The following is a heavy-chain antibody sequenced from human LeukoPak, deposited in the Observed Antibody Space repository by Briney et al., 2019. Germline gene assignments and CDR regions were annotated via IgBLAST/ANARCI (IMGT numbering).Heavy chain of an antibody. CDR1: GLTFSSSW. Sequence: GGSLRLSCAVSGLTFSSSWMDWVRQAPGKGLEWVASINPDGNKKYSADSVKGRFTISRDNAENSLYLQMNSLRVEDTAVYYCAREGAYSGSYYFDYWGQGTLVTVSS. J-gene: IGHJ4*02. D-gene: IGHD1-26*01. CDR3: AREGAYSGSYYFDY. CDR2: INPDGNKK. V-gene: IGHV3-7*01.